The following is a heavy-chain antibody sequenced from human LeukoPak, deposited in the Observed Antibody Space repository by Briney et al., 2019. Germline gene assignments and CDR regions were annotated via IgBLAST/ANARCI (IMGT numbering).Heavy chain of an antibody. J-gene: IGHJ4*02. CDR1: GFTFSSYS. CDR3: AIIRGGNY. D-gene: IGHD3-10*01. Sequence: PGGSLRLSCAASGFTFSSYSMNWVRQAPGKGLEWVATINQDGSDKYYVDSVKGRFTISRDNAQNSLHLQMNSLRVEDTAVYYCAIIRGGNYWGQGTLVTVSS. CDR2: INQDGSDK. V-gene: IGHV3-7*02.